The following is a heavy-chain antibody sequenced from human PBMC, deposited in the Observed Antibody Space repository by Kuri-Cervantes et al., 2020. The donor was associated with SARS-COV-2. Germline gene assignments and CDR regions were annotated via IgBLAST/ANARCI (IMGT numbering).Heavy chain of an antibody. CDR1: GFTFSSYG. Sequence: GGSLRLPCAASGFTFSSYGMHWVRQAPGKGLEWVAVISYDGSNKYYADSVKGRFTISRDNSKNTLYLQMNSLRAEDTAAYYCARGGDNNWFDPWGQGTLVTVSS. J-gene: IGHJ5*02. CDR3: ARGGDNNWFDP. D-gene: IGHD3-16*01. CDR2: ISYDGSNK. V-gene: IGHV3-30*03.